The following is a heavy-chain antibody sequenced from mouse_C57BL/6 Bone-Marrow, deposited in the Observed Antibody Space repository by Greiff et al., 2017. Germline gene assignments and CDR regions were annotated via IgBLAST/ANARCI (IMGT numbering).Heavy chain of an antibody. CDR3: ARSRNPYKDAMYY. CDR1: GYTFTSYW. CDR2: IHPNSGST. D-gene: IGHD1-3*01. Sequence: QVQLQQPGAELVKPGASVKLSCKASGYTFTSYWMHWVKQRPGQGLEWIGLIHPNSGSTNYNEKFKSKATLTVDKSSSTAYMQLSSLTSEDSAVYYCARSRNPYKDAMYYWGQGTSVTVSS. J-gene: IGHJ4*01. V-gene: IGHV1-64*01.